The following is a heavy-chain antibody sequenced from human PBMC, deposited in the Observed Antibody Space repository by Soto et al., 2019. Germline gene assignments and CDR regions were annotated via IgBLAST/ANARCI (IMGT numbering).Heavy chain of an antibody. CDR2: IWYDGSNK. CDR1: GFTFSSYG. Sequence: PGGSLRLCCAASGFTFSSYGMHWVRQAPGKGLEWVAVIWYDGSNKYYADSVKGRFTISRDNSKNTLYLQMNSLRAEDTAVYYCARDRYCTNGVCYSNWFDPWGQGTLVTVSS. D-gene: IGHD2-8*01. J-gene: IGHJ5*02. CDR3: ARDRYCTNGVCYSNWFDP. V-gene: IGHV3-33*01.